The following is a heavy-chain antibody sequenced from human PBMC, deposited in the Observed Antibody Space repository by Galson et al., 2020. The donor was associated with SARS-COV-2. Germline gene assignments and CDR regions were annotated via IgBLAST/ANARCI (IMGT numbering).Heavy chain of an antibody. J-gene: IGHJ3*01. CDR1: GYTFTGYY. CDR2: INPNSGGT. CDR3: ARDNDHDAFDF. Sequence: ASVKVSCKASGYTFTGYYMHWVRQAPGQGLEWMGWINPNSGGTNYVQKFQGWVTMTRDTSISTAYMELSRLRSDDTGVYYCARDNDHDAFDFWGQGTMVTVSS. D-gene: IGHD1-1*01. V-gene: IGHV1-2*04.